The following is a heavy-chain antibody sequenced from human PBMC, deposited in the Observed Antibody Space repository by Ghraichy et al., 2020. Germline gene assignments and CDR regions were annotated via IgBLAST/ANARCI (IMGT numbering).Heavy chain of an antibody. D-gene: IGHD6-13*01. J-gene: IGHJ4*02. CDR3: ARVGSSSWRVTLRY. V-gene: IGHV3-74*01. CDR2: INSDGSTT. CDR1: GFTLNNYW. Sequence: GESLNISCAASGFTLNNYWMHWVRQAPGKGLVWVSRINSDGSTTSYADSVKGRFTVSRDNAKNTLYLQMNSLRDEDTAVYYCARVGSSSWRVTLRYWGQGSLVTVSS.